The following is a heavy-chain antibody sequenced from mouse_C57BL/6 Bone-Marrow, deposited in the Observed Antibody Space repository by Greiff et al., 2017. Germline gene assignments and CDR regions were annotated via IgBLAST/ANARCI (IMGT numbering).Heavy chain of an antibody. J-gene: IGHJ3*01. D-gene: IGHD1-2*01. CDR3: AREAPACPGGFAY. V-gene: IGHV1-50*01. Sequence: QVQLKQPGAELVKPGASVQLSCKASGYTFTSYWMQWVKQRPGQGLEWIGEIDPSDSYTNYNQKFKGQATLTVDTSSCTAYMQLCSLTSGDSAVDYCAREAPACPGGFAYWGQGTLVTVSA. CDR2: IDPSDSYT. CDR1: GYTFTSYW.